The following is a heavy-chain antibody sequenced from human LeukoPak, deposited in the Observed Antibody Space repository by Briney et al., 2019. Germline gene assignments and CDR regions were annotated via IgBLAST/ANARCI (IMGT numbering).Heavy chain of an antibody. J-gene: IGHJ4*02. CDR3: ARVEGFYCSSTSCPLDY. D-gene: IGHD2-2*01. V-gene: IGHV4-59*01. CDR2: IYYSGST. CDR1: GGSISSYY. Sequence: SETLSLTCTVSGGSISSYYWSWIRQPPGKGLEWIGCIYYSGSTNYNPSLKSRVTISVDTSKNQFSVKLSSVTAADTAVYYCARVEGFYCSSTSCPLDYWGQGTLVTVSS.